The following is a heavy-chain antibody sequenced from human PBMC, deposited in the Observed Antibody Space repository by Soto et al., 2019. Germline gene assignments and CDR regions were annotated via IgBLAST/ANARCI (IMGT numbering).Heavy chain of an antibody. D-gene: IGHD2-15*01. J-gene: IGHJ4*02. CDR3: AKDHGGGNFCLYFDL. Sequence: PGGSLRLSCAASGFSFRNYGMHWVRQAPGKGLEWVAVISYEGSRISYAASVKGRFTISRDNSKNAVFLQMNRLTPDDTAVYSCAKDHGGGNFCLYFDLWGPGTLVTVSS. V-gene: IGHV3-30*18. CDR1: GFSFRNYG. CDR2: ISYEGSRI.